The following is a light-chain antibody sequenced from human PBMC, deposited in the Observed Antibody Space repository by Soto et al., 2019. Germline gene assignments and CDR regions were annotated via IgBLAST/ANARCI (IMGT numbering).Light chain of an antibody. CDR2: DNN. CDR1: SSNIGNNY. J-gene: IGLJ2*01. V-gene: IGLV1-51*01. CDR3: ATRDSSLSVVV. Sequence: QSVLTQPPSVSAAPGQKVTISCSGSSSNIGNNYVSWFQQFPGTAPKLLIYDNNKRPSGIPDRFSGSKSGTSATLGITGLQTGDEADYYCATRDSSLSVVVFGGGTQLTVL.